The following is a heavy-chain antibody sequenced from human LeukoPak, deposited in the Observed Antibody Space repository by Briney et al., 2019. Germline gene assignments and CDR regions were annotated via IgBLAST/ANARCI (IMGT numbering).Heavy chain of an antibody. CDR1: GFTFRSYW. CDR2: IKQDGSEK. J-gene: IGHJ4*02. V-gene: IGHV3-7*02. CDR3: ASRDYFDY. Sequence: GGSLRLSCAASGFTFRSYWMSWVRQAPGKGLEWVANIKQDGSEKYYVDSVKGRFTISRDNAKNSLYLQMNSLRDEDTAVYYCASRDYFDYWGQGTLVTVSS.